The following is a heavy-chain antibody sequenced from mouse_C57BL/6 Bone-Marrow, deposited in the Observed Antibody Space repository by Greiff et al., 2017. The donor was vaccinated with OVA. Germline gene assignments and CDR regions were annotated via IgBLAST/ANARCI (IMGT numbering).Heavy chain of an antibody. CDR1: GFSLPSSA. V-gene: IGHV2-9-1*01. CDR3: ARDRGYFDV. Sequence: VKLVESGPGLVAPSQSLSITCTVSGFSLPSSAISWVRQPPGKGLEWLGVIWTGGGTNYNSALKSRLSISKDNSKSQVCLKMNSLQTDDTARYYCARDRGYFDVWGTGTTVTVSS. D-gene: IGHD3-1*01. J-gene: IGHJ1*03. CDR2: IWTGGGT.